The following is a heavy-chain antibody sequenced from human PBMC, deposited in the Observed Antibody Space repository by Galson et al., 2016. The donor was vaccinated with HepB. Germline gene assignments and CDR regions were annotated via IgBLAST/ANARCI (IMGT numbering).Heavy chain of an antibody. J-gene: IGHJ4*02. Sequence: SLRLSCAASGFTFSYHGMHWVRQAPGKGLEWVAVISYDGGKTYYADFVKGRFTISRDTSKKTLYLQMNSLRPEGTAIYYCVKVGHYWGDFDYWGQGTLVTVSS. CDR2: ISYDGGKT. V-gene: IGHV3-30*18. D-gene: IGHD7-27*01. CDR1: GFTFSYHG. CDR3: VKVGHYWGDFDY.